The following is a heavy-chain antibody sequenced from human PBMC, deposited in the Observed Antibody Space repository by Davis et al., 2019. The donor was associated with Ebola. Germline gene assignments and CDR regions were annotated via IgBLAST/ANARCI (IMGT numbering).Heavy chain of an antibody. CDR2: ISGSGGAT. Sequence: GESLKISCAASGFAFSSYSMSWVRQAPGQGPEWVSGISGSGGATFYADSVKGRFTVYRDNFNGTLHLQINSLRAEDTGIYYCASLSIVVTERDCWGQGTLVTVSS. CDR1: GFAFSSYS. V-gene: IGHV3-23*01. J-gene: IGHJ4*02. D-gene: IGHD3-22*01. CDR3: ASLSIVVTERDC.